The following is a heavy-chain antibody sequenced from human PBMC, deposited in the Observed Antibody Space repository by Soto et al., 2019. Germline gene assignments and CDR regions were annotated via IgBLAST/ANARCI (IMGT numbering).Heavy chain of an antibody. CDR2: MNPNSGNT. V-gene: IGHV1-8*01. Sequence: QVQLVQSGAEVKKPGASVKVSCKASGYTFTSYDINWVRQATGQGLEWMGWMNPNSGNTGYAQKFQGRVTMTRNTSISTAYMDPSRPRSDDTAVYYCAREKTSYGMDVWGQGPTVTVSS. J-gene: IGHJ6*01. CDR3: AREKTSYGMDV. CDR1: GYTFTSYD.